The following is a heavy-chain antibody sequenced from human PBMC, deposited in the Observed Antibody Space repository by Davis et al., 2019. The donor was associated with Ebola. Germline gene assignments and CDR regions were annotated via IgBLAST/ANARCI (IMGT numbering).Heavy chain of an antibody. J-gene: IGHJ5*02. CDR3: AKDLMGTVVAALFDP. V-gene: IGHV4-59*11. Sequence: MPSETLSLTCTVSGGSISTHYGNWIRQSPGKGLEWIGEIYYSGSTNYNPSLKSRVTISVDTSKNQFSLKLSSVTAADTAVYYCAKDLMGTVVAALFDPWGQGTLVTVSS. D-gene: IGHD2-15*01. CDR2: IYYSGST. CDR1: GGSISTHY.